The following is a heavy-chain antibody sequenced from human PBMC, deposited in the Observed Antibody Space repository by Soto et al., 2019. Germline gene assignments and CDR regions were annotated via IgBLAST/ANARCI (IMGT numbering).Heavy chain of an antibody. CDR2: IYYSGST. V-gene: IGHV4-31*03. J-gene: IGHJ6*02. Sequence: QVQLQESGPGLVKPSQTLSLTCTVSGGSISRGGYYWSWIRQHPGKGLEWIGYIYYSGSTYSTPSLKSRVTISVDTSKNQFSLQLSSVTAADTAVYYCARGGRRSPGMDVWGQGTTVTVS. CDR1: GGSISRGGYY. CDR3: ARGGRRSPGMDV.